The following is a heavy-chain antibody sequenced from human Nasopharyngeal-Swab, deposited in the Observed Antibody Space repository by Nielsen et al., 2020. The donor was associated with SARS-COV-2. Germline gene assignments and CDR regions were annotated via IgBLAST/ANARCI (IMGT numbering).Heavy chain of an antibody. CDR3: ARMVYSSGTAPEYYFDY. Sequence: ASVKVSCKASGGTFSSYGISWVRQAPGQGLEWMGWISAYNGNTNYAQKLQGRVTMTTDTSTSTAYMELRSLRSDDTAVYYCARMVYSSGTAPEYYFDYWGQGTLVTVSS. D-gene: IGHD6-19*01. V-gene: IGHV1-18*01. CDR2: ISAYNGNT. CDR1: GGTFSSYG. J-gene: IGHJ4*02.